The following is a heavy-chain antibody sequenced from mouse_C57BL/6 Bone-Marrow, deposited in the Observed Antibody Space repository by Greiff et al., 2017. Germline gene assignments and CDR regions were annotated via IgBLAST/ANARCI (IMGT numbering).Heavy chain of an antibody. Sequence: EVKLMESAGGLVQPGESLKLSCESNEYEFPSPDMSWVRKTPEKRLELVAAINSDGGSTYYPDTMERRFIISRDNTKKTLYLQMSSLRSEDTALYYCARQGGYDPLYYWGQGTTLTVSS. J-gene: IGHJ2*01. CDR3: ARQGGYDPLYY. CDR2: INSDGGST. D-gene: IGHD2-2*01. CDR1: EYEFPSPD. V-gene: IGHV5-2*01.